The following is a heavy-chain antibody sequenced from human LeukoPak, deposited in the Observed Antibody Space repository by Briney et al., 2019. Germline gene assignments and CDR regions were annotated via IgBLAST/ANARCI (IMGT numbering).Heavy chain of an antibody. J-gene: IGHJ4*02. D-gene: IGHD6-19*01. CDR3: ARDRVATIYFGFSSGWYWNY. CDR1: GYTFTGYY. CDR2: INPNSGGT. V-gene: IGHV1-2*02. Sequence: ASVKVSCKASGYTFTGYYMHWVRQAPGQGLEWMGWINPNSGGTNYAQKFQGRVTMTRDTSISTAYMELRSLRSDDTAVYYCARDRVATIYFGFSSGWYWNYWGQGTLVTVSS.